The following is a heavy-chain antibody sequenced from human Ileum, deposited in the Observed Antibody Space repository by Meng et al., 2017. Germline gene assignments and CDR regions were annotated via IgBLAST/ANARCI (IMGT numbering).Heavy chain of an antibody. Sequence: QVPLEESGPGLVKPSGTLSLTCAVSGDSISTNWWNWVRQPPGKGLEWIGEIYHSGAFNYNPSLRSRVTISVDKSKNQLSLKLGSLTAADTAVYYCARGAIGTRPFDYWGQGTLVTVSS. CDR3: ARGAIGTRPFDY. V-gene: IGHV4-4*02. J-gene: IGHJ4*02. CDR1: GDSISTNW. CDR2: IYHSGAF. D-gene: IGHD2-21*01.